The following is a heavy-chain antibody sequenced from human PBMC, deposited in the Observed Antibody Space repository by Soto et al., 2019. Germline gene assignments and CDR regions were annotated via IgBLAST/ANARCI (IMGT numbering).Heavy chain of an antibody. J-gene: IGHJ4*02. CDR2: IYYSGST. CDR1: GGSISSGGYS. Sequence: SETLSLTCAVSGGSISSGGYSWSWIRQPPGKGLEWIGYIYYSGSTYYNPSLKSRVTISADTSKNQFSLKVNFVTAADTAVYYCARQGHTATNKGVFDYWDQGTLVTVSS. D-gene: IGHD6-25*01. V-gene: IGHV4-30-2*05. CDR3: ARQGHTATNKGVFDY.